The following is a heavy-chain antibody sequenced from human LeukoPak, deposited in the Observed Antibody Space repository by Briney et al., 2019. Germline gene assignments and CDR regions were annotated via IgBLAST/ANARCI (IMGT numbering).Heavy chain of an antibody. CDR2: INPNSGGT. CDR3: ARDELVGARIYAFDI. Sequence: GASVKVSCKASGYTFTGYYMHWVRQAPGQGLEWMGWINPNSGGTNYAQKFQGRVTMTRDTSISTAYMELSRLRSDDTAVYYCARDELVGARIYAFDIWGQGTMVTVSS. CDR1: GYTFTGYY. J-gene: IGHJ3*02. V-gene: IGHV1-2*02. D-gene: IGHD1-26*01.